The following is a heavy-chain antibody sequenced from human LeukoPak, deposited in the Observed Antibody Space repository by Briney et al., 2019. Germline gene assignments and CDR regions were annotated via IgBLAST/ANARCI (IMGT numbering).Heavy chain of an antibody. D-gene: IGHD2/OR15-2a*01. CDR3: AREGISRKMDFDY. V-gene: IGHV3-23*01. J-gene: IGHJ4*02. CDR1: GFTFSSHA. Sequence: GGSLRLSCAASGFTFSSHAMSWVRQAPEKGLEWVSSITNDNYDTFYADSVKGRFTISRDESKNTLYLQMKSLRAEDTAVYYCAREGISRKMDFDYWGQGTLVTVSS. CDR2: ITNDNYDT.